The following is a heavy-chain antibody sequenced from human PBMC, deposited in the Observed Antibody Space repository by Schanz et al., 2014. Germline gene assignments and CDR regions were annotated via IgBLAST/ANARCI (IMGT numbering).Heavy chain of an antibody. CDR2: FIPILDVG. CDR1: GGTFSRLT. V-gene: IGHV1-69*02. J-gene: IGHJ4*02. CDR3: ARGRGCYDY. Sequence: QVQLVQSGADVKKPGSSVRVSCKASGGTFSRLTFSWVRQARGQGLEWVGRFIPILDVGNYAQQFQGRVTFTADKSTSTAYMELSSLRYEDTAVHYCARGRGCYDYWGQGTLVTVSS. D-gene: IGHD2-21*01.